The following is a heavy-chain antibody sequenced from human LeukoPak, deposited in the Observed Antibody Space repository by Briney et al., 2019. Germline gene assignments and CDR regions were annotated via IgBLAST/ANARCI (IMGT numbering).Heavy chain of an antibody. V-gene: IGHV4-34*01. Sequence: SETLSLTCAVYGGSFSGYYWSWIRQPPGKGLEWIGEINHSGSTNYNPSLKSRVTLSVDTSKNQFSLKLSSVTAADTAVYYCARTPTYPYCSSTSCNFDYWGQGSLVTVSS. D-gene: IGHD2-2*01. CDR3: ARTPTYPYCSSTSCNFDY. CDR2: INHSGST. CDR1: GGSFSGYY. J-gene: IGHJ4*02.